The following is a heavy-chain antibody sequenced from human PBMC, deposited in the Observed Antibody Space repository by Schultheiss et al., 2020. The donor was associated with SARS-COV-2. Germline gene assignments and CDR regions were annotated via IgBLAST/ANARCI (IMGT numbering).Heavy chain of an antibody. D-gene: IGHD3-10*01. CDR3: ARFTGAAVRARYFFDS. CDR2: IFYSEST. V-gene: IGHV4-31*03. Sequence: LRLSCTVSGGSISSSSYYWGWIRQPPGKGLEWIGYIFYSESTYYNPSLKSRVSMSIDTSKNQFSLRLNSMTAADTAVYFCARFTGAAVRARYFFDSWGQGTLVTVSS. J-gene: IGHJ4*02. CDR1: GGSISSSSYY.